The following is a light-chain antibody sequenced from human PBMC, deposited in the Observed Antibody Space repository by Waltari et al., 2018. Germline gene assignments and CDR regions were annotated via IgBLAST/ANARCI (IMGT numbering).Light chain of an antibody. CDR2: KDN. CDR3: ATWDDSLSGYV. CDR1: SSNIGRNY. Sequence: QSVLTQPPSASGTPGQRVTISCSGTSSNIGRNYVFWFHQLPGTAPKVLIYKDNARPSGVPDGFSGSKSGTSASLAISGLRSEDEADYYCATWDDSLSGYVFGSGTKVAVL. J-gene: IGLJ1*01. V-gene: IGLV1-47*01.